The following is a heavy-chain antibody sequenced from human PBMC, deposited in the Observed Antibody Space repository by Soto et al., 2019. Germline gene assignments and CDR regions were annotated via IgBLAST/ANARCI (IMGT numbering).Heavy chain of an antibody. Sequence: GGSLRLSCVASGFTFSNYGMHWVRQAPGKGLEWVAFISDDGSNKYYADSMRGRFTMSRDNSKRTLYLQMSSLRVEDTAVYYCTKRRNVLRFLEWSSGMEVWGQGTTVTVSS. V-gene: IGHV3-30*18. CDR2: ISDDGSNK. CDR3: TKRRNVLRFLEWSSGMEV. D-gene: IGHD3-3*01. J-gene: IGHJ6*02. CDR1: GFTFSNYG.